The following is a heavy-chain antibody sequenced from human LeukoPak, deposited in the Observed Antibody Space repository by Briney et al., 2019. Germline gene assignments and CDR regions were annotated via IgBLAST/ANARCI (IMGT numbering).Heavy chain of an antibody. Sequence: PSETLSLTCTVSGGSISSYYWSWIRQPPGKGLEWVGFIYYSGSTNYNPSLKSRVTISVDTSKNQFSLKLSSVTAADTAVYYCARVGQWRNYYYYYMDVWGKGTTVTVSS. CDR3: ARVGQWRNYYYYYMDV. V-gene: IGHV4-59*01. D-gene: IGHD6-19*01. J-gene: IGHJ6*03. CDR1: GGSISSYY. CDR2: IYYSGST.